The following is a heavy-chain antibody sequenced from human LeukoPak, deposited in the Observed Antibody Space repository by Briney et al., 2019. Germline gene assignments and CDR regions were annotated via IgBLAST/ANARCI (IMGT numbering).Heavy chain of an antibody. CDR1: GVSVSTVGYS. Sequence: SQTLSLTCTVPGVSVSTVGYSWAWIRQAPQKGLEWIGYIFPTGSTSHNPSLKSRLTISLERSNNQFSLSLNSVSAADTAVYYCARMAGRTVDHWGQGTLVTVTS. CDR2: IFPTGST. CDR3: ARMAGRTVDH. V-gene: IGHV4-30-2*01. J-gene: IGHJ4*02. D-gene: IGHD5-24*01.